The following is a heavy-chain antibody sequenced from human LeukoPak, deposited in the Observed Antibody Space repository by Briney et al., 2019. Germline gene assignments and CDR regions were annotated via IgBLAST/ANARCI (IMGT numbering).Heavy chain of an antibody. J-gene: IGHJ6*03. Sequence: SGGSLRLSCAASGFSFSSYEMNWVRQAPGKGLEWVSYISSSDGTIYYADSMKGRFTISRDNAKYSLYLQMNSLRVEDTAVYYCARGNGRYYMDVWGKGTTVTISS. D-gene: IGHD1-1*01. CDR1: GFSFSSYE. CDR3: ARGNGRYYMDV. V-gene: IGHV3-48*03. CDR2: ISSSDGTI.